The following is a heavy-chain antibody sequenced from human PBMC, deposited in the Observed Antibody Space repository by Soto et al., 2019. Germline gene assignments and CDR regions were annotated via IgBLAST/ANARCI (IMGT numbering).Heavy chain of an antibody. V-gene: IGHV5-10-1*01. CDR3: ARHFYSSSFLGSYCHYGMDV. J-gene: IGHJ6*02. Sequence: GESLKISCKGSGYSFTSYWISWVRQMPGKGLEWMGRIDPSDSYTNYSPSFQGHVTISADKSISTAYLQWSSLKASDTAMYYCARHFYSSSFLGSYCHYGMDVWGQGTTVTVSS. CDR1: GYSFTSYW. D-gene: IGHD6-6*01. CDR2: IDPSDSYT.